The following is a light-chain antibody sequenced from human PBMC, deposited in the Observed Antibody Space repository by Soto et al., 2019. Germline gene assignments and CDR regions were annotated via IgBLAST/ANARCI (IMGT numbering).Light chain of an antibody. CDR3: QQYGSSPRT. CDR1: QSVSRSY. J-gene: IGKJ1*01. V-gene: IGKV3-20*01. CDR2: GAS. Sequence: EIVLTQSPGTLSLSPGERATLSCRASQSVSRSYLAWYQQKPGQAPRLLIYGASSRATGIPDRFSGSGSGTDFTLTLSRLEPEDCAVYYCQQYGSSPRTFGQGTKVEIK.